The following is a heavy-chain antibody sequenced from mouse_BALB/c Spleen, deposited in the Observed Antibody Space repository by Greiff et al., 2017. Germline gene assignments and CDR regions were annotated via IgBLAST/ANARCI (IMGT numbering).Heavy chain of an antibody. CDR1: GFTFSSYT. Sequence: EVNLVESGGGLVQPGGSLKLSCAASGFTFSSYTMSWVRQTPEKRLEWVAYISNGGGSTYYPDTVKGRFTISRDNAKNTLYLQMSSLKSEDTAMYYCARAGAMDYWGQGTSVTVSS. CDR3: ARAGAMDY. V-gene: IGHV5-12-2*01. J-gene: IGHJ4*01. CDR2: ISNGGGST.